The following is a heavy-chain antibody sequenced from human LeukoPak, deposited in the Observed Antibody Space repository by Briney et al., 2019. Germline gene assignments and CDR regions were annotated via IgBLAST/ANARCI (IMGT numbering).Heavy chain of an antibody. V-gene: IGHV3-30-3*01. D-gene: IGHD3-3*01. CDR2: ISYDGSNK. CDR1: GFTFSSYA. CDR3: ARDGSGYFDY. J-gene: IGHJ4*02. Sequence: GGSLRLSCAPSGFTFSSYAMHWVRQAPGKGLEWVAVISYDGSNKYYADSVKGRFTISRDNSKNTLYLQMNSLRAEDTAVYYCARDGSGYFDYWGQGTLVTVSS.